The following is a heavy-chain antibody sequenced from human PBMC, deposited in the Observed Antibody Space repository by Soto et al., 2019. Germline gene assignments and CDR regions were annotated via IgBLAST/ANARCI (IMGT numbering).Heavy chain of an antibody. CDR3: AILWFDY. D-gene: IGHD3-16*01. CDR2: TTASGDGT. J-gene: IGHJ4*02. Sequence: GGSLRLSCAASGLTFSNYAMTWVRQTPGKGLEWVSATTASGDGTYYAGSVRGRFTISRDNSKNTLYLQMNSLRAEDTAVYYCAILWFDYWGQGALVTVSS. V-gene: IGHV3-23*01. CDR1: GLTFSNYA.